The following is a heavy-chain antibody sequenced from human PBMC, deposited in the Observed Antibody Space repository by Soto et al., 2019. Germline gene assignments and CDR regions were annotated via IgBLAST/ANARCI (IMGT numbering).Heavy chain of an antibody. V-gene: IGHV1-2*04. Sequence: ASVKVSCKASGGTFSSYTISWVRQAPGQGLEWMGRINPIRGITNYAQKFQGWVTMTRDTSTSTAYMELSRLRSDDTAVYYCARAQDYYYDSSGYFDPWGQGTLVTVSS. CDR3: ARAQDYYYDSSGYFDP. CDR2: INPIRGIT. J-gene: IGHJ5*02. D-gene: IGHD3-22*01. CDR1: GGTFSSYT.